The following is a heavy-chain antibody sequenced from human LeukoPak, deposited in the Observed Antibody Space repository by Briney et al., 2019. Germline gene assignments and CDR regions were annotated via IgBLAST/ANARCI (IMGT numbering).Heavy chain of an antibody. V-gene: IGHV4-39*07. D-gene: IGHD3-3*01. Sequence: PSETLSLTCTVSGGSISSTSYYWGWIRQPPGKGLEWIGSISYSGTTYYNPSLKSRVTISVDTSKNQFFLKLNSVTAADTAVYYCARDPDFWSGYYNFDYWGQGTLVTVSS. CDR3: ARDPDFWSGYYNFDY. CDR1: GGSISSTSYY. CDR2: ISYSGTT. J-gene: IGHJ4*02.